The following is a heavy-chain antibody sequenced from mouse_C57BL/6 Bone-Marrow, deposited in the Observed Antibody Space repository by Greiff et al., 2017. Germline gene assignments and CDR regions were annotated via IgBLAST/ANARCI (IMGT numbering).Heavy chain of an antibody. CDR2: IHPNSGST. Sequence: QVQLKQPGAELVKPGASVKLSCKASGYTFTSYWLHWVKQRPGQGLEWLGMIHPNSGSTNYNEKFKSKATLTVDKYSSTAYMQLSSLTSEDSAVYYCARNAYYSNWDYWGQGTTLTVSA. V-gene: IGHV1-64*01. D-gene: IGHD2-5*01. J-gene: IGHJ2*01. CDR1: GYTFTSYW. CDR3: ARNAYYSNWDY.